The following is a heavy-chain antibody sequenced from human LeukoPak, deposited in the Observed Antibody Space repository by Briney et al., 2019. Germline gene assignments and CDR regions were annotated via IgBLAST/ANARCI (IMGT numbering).Heavy chain of an antibody. CDR1: GYTFTDYY. D-gene: IGHD4-17*01. CDR2: VDPEDGET. CDR3: ARDPQRYYGDYYFDY. J-gene: IGHJ4*02. Sequence: GASVKVSCKASGYTFTDYYMHWVQQAPGKGLEWMGRVDPEDGETIYAEKFQGRVTITADTSTDTAYMELSSLRSEDTAVYYCARDPQRYYGDYYFDYWGQGTLVTVSS. V-gene: IGHV1-69-2*01.